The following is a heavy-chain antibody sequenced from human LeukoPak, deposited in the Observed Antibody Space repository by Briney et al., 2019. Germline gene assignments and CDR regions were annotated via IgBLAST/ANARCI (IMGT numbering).Heavy chain of an antibody. CDR3: AKDRSITMVRGVIIGTSHGMDV. Sequence: PGGSLRLSCAASGFTFSSYAMHWVRQAPGKGLEWVAVISYDGSNKYYADSVKGRFTISRDNSKNTLYLQMNSLRAEDTAVYYCAKDRSITMVRGVIIGTSHGMDVWGQGTTVTVSS. J-gene: IGHJ6*02. CDR1: GFTFSSYA. V-gene: IGHV3-30*04. D-gene: IGHD3-10*01. CDR2: ISYDGSNK.